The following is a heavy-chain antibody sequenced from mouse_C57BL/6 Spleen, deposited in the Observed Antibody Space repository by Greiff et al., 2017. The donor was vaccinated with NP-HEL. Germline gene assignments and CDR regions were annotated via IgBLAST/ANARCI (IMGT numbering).Heavy chain of an antibody. CDR2: IYPGDGDT. CDR1: GYAFSSSW. Sequence: VQLQESGPELVKPGASVKISCKASGYAFSSSWMNWVKQRPGKGLEWIGRIYPGDGDTNYNGKFKGKATLTAAQSSSTAYMQLSSLTSEDSAVYFCARGGYYGSSFWYFDVWGTGTTVTVSS. V-gene: IGHV1-82*01. J-gene: IGHJ1*03. D-gene: IGHD1-1*01. CDR3: ARGGYYGSSFWYFDV.